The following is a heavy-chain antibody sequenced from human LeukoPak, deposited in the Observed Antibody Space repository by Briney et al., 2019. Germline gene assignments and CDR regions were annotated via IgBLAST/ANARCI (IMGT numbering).Heavy chain of an antibody. CDR2: TGASGATT. CDR3: AKHRDNGDSSGYYDFEF. V-gene: IGHV3-23*01. CDR1: GFTFINYA. J-gene: IGHJ4*02. D-gene: IGHD3-22*01. Sequence: GGSLRLSCAASGFTFINYAMSWVRQAPGKGLEWVSGTGASGATTHYADSVRGRFSLSRDNAKNTVHLQMNSLRAEDTALYYCAKHRDNGDSSGYYDFEFWGQGTLVTVSS.